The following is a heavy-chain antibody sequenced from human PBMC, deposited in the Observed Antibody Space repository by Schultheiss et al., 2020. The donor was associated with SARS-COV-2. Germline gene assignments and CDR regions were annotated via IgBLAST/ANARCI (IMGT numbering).Heavy chain of an antibody. J-gene: IGHJ3*02. V-gene: IGHV1-2*02. CDR2: IIPILGIA. Sequence: ASVKVSCKASGYTFTGYYMHWVRQAPGQGLEWMGRIIPILGIANYAQKFQGRVTMTRDTSISTAYMELSRLRSDDTAVYYCASHLKAEDDAFDIWGQGTMVTVSS. CDR1: GYTFTGYY. CDR3: ASHLKAEDDAFDI. D-gene: IGHD1-14*01.